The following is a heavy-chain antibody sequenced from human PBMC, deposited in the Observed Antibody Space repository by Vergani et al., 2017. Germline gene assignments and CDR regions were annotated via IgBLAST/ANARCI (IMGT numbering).Heavy chain of an antibody. CDR1: GDSVSSNSAA. J-gene: IGHJ3*02. Sequence: QVQLQQSGPGLVKPSQTLSLTCAISGDSVSSNSAAWNWIRQSPSRGLEWLGRTYYRSKWYNDYAVSVKSRITINPDTSKNQFSLKLSSVTAADTAVYYCARDKRGYYDYIWGSYPPGPATPGAFDIWGQGTMVTVSS. CDR2: TYYRSKWYN. V-gene: IGHV6-1*01. D-gene: IGHD3-16*01. CDR3: ARDKRGYYDYIWGSYPPGPATPGAFDI.